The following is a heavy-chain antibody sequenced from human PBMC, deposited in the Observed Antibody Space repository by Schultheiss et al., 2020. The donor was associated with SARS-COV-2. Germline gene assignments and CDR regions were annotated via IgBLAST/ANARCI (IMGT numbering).Heavy chain of an antibody. Sequence: SETLSLTCTVSGGSISSSSYYWGWIRQPPGKGLEWIGSIYYSGSTNYNPSLKSRVTISVDTSKNQFSLKLSSVTAADTAVYYCAKANPGAGSYVYFYYMDVWGEGTTVTVSS. CDR1: GGSISSSSYY. CDR2: IYYSGST. D-gene: IGHD3-16*01. J-gene: IGHJ6*03. CDR3: AKANPGAGSYVYFYYMDV. V-gene: IGHV4-39*07.